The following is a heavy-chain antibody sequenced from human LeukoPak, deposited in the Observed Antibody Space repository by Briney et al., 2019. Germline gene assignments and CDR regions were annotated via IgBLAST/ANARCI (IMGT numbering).Heavy chain of an antibody. J-gene: IGHJ5*01. CDR3: ARDYGWYYSPFDS. D-gene: IGHD3-10*01. Sequence: PWGSLRLSCAASGFTFSTYWMHWVRQAPGKGLVWVSRISSDGSTTSYTESVKGRFTISRDNAKNTLYLQMSNLSVYDSALYYCARDYGWYYSPFDSWGQGTLVTVSS. CDR1: GFTFSTYW. V-gene: IGHV3-74*01. CDR2: ISSDGSTT.